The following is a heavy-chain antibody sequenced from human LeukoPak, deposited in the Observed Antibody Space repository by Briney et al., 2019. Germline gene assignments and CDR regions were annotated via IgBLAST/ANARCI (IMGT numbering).Heavy chain of an antibody. J-gene: IGHJ4*02. D-gene: IGHD2-2*01. V-gene: IGHV1-24*01. CDR2: FDPEDGET. Sequence: ASVKVSCKVSGYTLTELSMHWVRQAPGKGLEWMGGFDPEDGETIYAQKFQGRVTMTEDTSTDTAYMELSSLRSEDTAVCYCATFNFADIVVVPAATIDYWGQGTLVTVSS. CDR1: GYTLTELS. CDR3: ATFNFADIVVVPAATIDY.